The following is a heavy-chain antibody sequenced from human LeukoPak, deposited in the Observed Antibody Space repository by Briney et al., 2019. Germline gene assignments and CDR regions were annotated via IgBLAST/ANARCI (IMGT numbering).Heavy chain of an antibody. J-gene: IGHJ4*02. D-gene: IGHD3-22*01. CDR3: ARDWHSRNIDY. CDR1: GFTFSSYG. V-gene: IGHV3-33*01. Sequence: GGSLRLSCAASGFTFSSYGMHWVRQAPGKGLEWVAVTWYDENSKYYADSVKGRFTISRDNSKNTLYLQMNSLRAEDTAMYYCARDWHSRNIDYWGQGTLVTVSS. CDR2: TWYDENSK.